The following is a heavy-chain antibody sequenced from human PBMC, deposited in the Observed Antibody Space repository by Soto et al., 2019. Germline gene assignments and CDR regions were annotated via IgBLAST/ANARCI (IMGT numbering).Heavy chain of an antibody. J-gene: IGHJ4*02. V-gene: IGHV3-21*01. Sequence: GGSLRLSCAASGFTFSSYSMNWVRQAPGKGLEWVSSISGSSSYIYYADSVKGRFTISRDHAKNSLYLQMNSLRAEDTAVYYCARDSYYYDSSGYYLYYFDYWGQGTLVTVSS. D-gene: IGHD3-22*01. CDR1: GFTFSSYS. CDR2: ISGSSSYI. CDR3: ARDSYYYDSSGYYLYYFDY.